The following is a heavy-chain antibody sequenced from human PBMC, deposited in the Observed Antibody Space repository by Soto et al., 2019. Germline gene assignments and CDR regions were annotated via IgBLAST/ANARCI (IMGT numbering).Heavy chain of an antibody. CDR1: GGSVSSGNYY. V-gene: IGHV4-61*01. Sequence: QVQLQESGPGLVKHSETLSLTCTVSGGSVSSGNYYWSWIRQPPVKGLEWIGFIYYTGSSSYNPTLQSRVTMSLDKSNNHFSLQLTYVTAADTAVYYCASAVYCSVGSCSFDPWGQGTLVTVYS. D-gene: IGHD2-15*01. J-gene: IGHJ5*02. CDR3: ASAVYCSVGSCSFDP. CDR2: IYYTGSS.